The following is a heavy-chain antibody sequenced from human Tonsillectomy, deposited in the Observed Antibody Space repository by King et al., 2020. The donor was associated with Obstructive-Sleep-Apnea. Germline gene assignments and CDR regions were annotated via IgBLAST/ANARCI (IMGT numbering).Heavy chain of an antibody. CDR2: IRSRAYGGTT. D-gene: IGHD6-13*01. CDR3: TRVEDTSSRNYYYYYGMDV. V-gene: IGHV3-49*03. CDR1: GFTFGDYA. J-gene: IGHJ6*02. Sequence: VQLVESGGGLVQPGRSLRLSCTASGFTFGDYAMSWFRQAPGKGLEWVGFIRSRAYGGTTKYAASVKGRITISRDDSKSIAYLLVNSLKTEDTAVYYCTRVEDTSSRNYYYYYGMDVWGQGTTVTVSS.